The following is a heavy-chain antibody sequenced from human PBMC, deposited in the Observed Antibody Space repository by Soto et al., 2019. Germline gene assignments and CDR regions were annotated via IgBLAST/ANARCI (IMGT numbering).Heavy chain of an antibody. V-gene: IGHV3-21*01. CDR1: GFTFSSYS. J-gene: IGHJ4*02. Sequence: EVQLVESGGGLVKPGGSLRLSCAASGFTFSSYSMNWVRQAPGKGLEWVSSISSSSSYIYYADSVKGRFTISRDNAKNSLYLQMNSLRAEDTAVYYCAIELDDYSSGWTDIDYWGQGTLVTVSS. CDR3: AIELDDYSSGWTDIDY. D-gene: IGHD6-19*01. CDR2: ISSSSSYI.